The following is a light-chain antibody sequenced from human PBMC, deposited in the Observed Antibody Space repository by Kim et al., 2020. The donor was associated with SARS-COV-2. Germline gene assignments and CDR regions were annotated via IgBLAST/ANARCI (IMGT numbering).Light chain of an antibody. CDR1: SSDVGGYNY. CDR3: NSYTSTGTWV. V-gene: IGLV2-14*03. J-gene: IGLJ3*02. CDR2: EVS. Sequence: GPSITISCTGTSSDVGGYNYVSWYQQHPGKGPKLMIYEVSNRPSGVSDRFSGSKSGNTASLTISGLQAEDEADYYCNSYTSTGTWVFGGGTQLTVL.